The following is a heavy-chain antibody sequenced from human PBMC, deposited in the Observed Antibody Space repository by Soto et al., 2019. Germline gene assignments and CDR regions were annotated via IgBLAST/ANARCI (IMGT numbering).Heavy chain of an antibody. CDR2: FYYSGST. CDR3: ARGHNMVRGVIIPRLNWFDP. CDR1: GGSISSYY. J-gene: IGHJ5*02. Sequence: SETLSLTCTVSGGSISSYYWSWIRQPPGKGLEWIGYFYYSGSTNYNPSLKSRVTISVDTSKNQFSLKLSSVTAADTAVYYCARGHNMVRGVIIPRLNWFDPWGQGTLVTVSS. V-gene: IGHV4-59*01. D-gene: IGHD3-10*01.